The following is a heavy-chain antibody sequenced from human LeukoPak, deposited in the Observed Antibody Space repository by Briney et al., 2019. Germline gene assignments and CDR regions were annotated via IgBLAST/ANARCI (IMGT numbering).Heavy chain of an antibody. CDR3: AKDDYGDATFFDY. D-gene: IGHD4-17*01. J-gene: IGHJ4*02. V-gene: IGHV3-66*01. CDR2: IYSGGST. CDR1: GFTVSSNY. Sequence: AGGSLRLSCAASGFTVSSNYMSWVRQAPGKGLEWVSVIYSGGSTYYADSVKGRFTISRDNSKNTLYLQMNSLRAEDTAVYYCAKDDYGDATFFDYWGQGTLVTVSS.